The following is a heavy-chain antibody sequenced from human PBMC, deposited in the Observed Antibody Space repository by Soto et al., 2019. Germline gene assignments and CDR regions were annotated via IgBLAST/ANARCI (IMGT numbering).Heavy chain of an antibody. Sequence: PGGSLRLSCAASGFSFSNYGMHWVRQAPGKGLEWVAVIWPDGSEKYYADSVKGRFTISRDNSKSTLYLQMNSLRVEDTAVYYCVRGGIAVTGTALWGQGILVTVSS. J-gene: IGHJ4*02. CDR3: VRGGIAVTGTAL. D-gene: IGHD6-19*01. CDR1: GFSFSNYG. V-gene: IGHV3-33*01. CDR2: IWPDGSEK.